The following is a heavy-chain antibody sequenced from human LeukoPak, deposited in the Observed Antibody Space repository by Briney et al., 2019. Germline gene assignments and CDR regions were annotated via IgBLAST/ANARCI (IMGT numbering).Heavy chain of an antibody. Sequence: PSETLSLTCTVSGGSISSYYWSWIRQPPGKGLEWIGYIYYSGSTNYNPSLKSRVTISVDTSKNQFSLKLSSVTAADTAVYYCARLRQLTGELDDWGQGTLVTVSS. V-gene: IGHV4-59*08. CDR3: ARLRQLTGELDD. CDR2: IYYSGST. D-gene: IGHD7-27*01. CDR1: GGSISSYY. J-gene: IGHJ4*02.